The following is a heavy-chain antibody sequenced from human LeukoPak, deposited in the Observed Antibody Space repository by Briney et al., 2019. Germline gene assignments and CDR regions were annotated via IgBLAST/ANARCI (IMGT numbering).Heavy chain of an antibody. V-gene: IGHV3-30-3*01. Sequence: GGSLRLSCAASGFTFRSYAMHWVRQAPGKGLGWVAVISYDGSNKYYADSVKGRFTISRDNSKNTLYLQMNSLRAEDTAVYYCARDAHFNDFHAGMDVWGQGTTVTVSS. CDR3: ARDAHFNDFHAGMDV. CDR2: ISYDGSNK. D-gene: IGHD3-3*01. J-gene: IGHJ6*02. CDR1: GFTFRSYA.